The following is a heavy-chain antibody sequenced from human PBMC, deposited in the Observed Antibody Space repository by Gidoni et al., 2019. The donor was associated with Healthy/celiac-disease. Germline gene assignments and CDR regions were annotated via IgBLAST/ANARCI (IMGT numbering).Heavy chain of an antibody. D-gene: IGHD1-26*01. J-gene: IGHJ4*02. CDR2: IYYSGST. CDR1: SISSSSYY. Sequence: QLQLQESGPGLVKPSETLSLTCTGSISSSSYYWGWIRQPPGKGLEWIGSIYYSGSTYYNPSLKSRVTISVDTSKNQFSLKLSSVTAADTAVYYCARDIGGHSRPYYFDYWGQGTLVTVSS. CDR3: ARDIGGHSRPYYFDY. V-gene: IGHV4-39*07.